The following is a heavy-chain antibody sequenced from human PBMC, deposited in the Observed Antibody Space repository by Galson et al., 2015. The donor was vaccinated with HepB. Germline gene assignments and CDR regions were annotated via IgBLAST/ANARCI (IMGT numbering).Heavy chain of an antibody. Sequence: SVKVSCKVSGGTFSSYAISWVRQAPGQGLEWMGGIIPIFGTANYAQKFQGRVTITADESTSTAYMELSSLRSEDTAVYYCAGWSITKRGVDYWGQGTLVTVSS. CDR3: AGWSITKRGVDY. D-gene: IGHD1-20*01. CDR1: GGTFSSYA. V-gene: IGHV1-69*13. J-gene: IGHJ4*02. CDR2: IIPIFGTA.